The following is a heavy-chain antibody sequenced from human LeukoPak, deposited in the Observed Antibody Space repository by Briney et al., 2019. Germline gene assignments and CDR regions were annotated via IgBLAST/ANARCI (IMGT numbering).Heavy chain of an antibody. V-gene: IGHV4-59*01. CDR3: ARCFADTALDY. CDR2: IYNSGST. Sequence: SETLSLTCTVSGGSISGYYWSSIRQSPGKGLEWIGYIYNSGSTNYNPSLKSRVTISVDTSKNQFSLKLSSVTAADTAVYYCARCFADTALDYWGQGTPVTVSS. J-gene: IGHJ4*02. D-gene: IGHD5-18*01. CDR1: GGSISGYY.